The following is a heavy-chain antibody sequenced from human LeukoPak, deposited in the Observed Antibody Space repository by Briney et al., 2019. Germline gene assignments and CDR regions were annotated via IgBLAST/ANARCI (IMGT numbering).Heavy chain of an antibody. D-gene: IGHD3-22*01. J-gene: IGHJ4*02. Sequence: SETLSLTCAVSGYSISSGYYWAWIRQPPGKGLERIGKIYHNGNTYYNPSLKGRVTISVDTSKNQFSLKLSSVTAADTALYYCAREFTEYYYDSSKASYWGQGTLVTVSS. CDR1: GYSISSGYY. CDR2: IYHNGNT. V-gene: IGHV4-38-2*02. CDR3: AREFTEYYYDSSKASY.